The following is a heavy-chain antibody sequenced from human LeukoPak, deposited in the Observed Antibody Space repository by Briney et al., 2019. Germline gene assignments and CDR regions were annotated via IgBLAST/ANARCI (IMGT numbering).Heavy chain of an antibody. D-gene: IGHD2-2*01. CDR1: GFTFSTYW. V-gene: IGHV3-7*03. J-gene: IGHJ4*02. CDR3: TRDHITSWQIDF. Sequence: GGSLRLSCEASGFTFSTYWMNWVRQAPGKGLEWVANIDKDGSDRNYLGSVKGRFTISRDNAKNTVSLQMNSLRVEDTAVYYCTRDHITSWQIDFWGQGTMVTVSS. CDR2: IDKDGSDR.